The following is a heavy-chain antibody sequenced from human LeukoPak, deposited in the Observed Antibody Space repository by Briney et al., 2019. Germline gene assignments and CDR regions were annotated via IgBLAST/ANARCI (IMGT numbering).Heavy chain of an antibody. CDR3: TLHDFCGSFSCPTREYYFDY. D-gene: IGHD3-3*01. V-gene: IGHV3-49*04. Sequence: GGSLRLSCTASGFTFGDYAMSWVRQAPGKGLEWVGFIRSKAYGGTTEYAASVKGRFTISRDDSKSIAYLQMNSLKTEDTAVYYCTLHDFCGSFSCPTREYYFDYWGQGTLVTVSS. CDR1: GFTFGDYA. CDR2: IRSKAYGGTT. J-gene: IGHJ4*02.